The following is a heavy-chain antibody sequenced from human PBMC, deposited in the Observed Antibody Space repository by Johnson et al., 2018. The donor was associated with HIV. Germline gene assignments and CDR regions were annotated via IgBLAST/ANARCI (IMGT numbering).Heavy chain of an antibody. CDR3: ARGGRGVRITMIVVVPNDAFDI. V-gene: IGHV3-11*04. CDR2: ISSSGSTI. CDR1: GFTFSDYY. J-gene: IGHJ3*02. D-gene: IGHD3-22*01. Sequence: QVQLVESGGGLVKPGGSLRLSCAASGFTFSDYYMSWIRQAPGKGLEWVSYISSSGSTIYYADSVKGRFTISRDNSKNTLYLQMNSLRAEDTAVYYCARGGRGVRITMIVVVPNDAFDIWGQGTMVTVSS.